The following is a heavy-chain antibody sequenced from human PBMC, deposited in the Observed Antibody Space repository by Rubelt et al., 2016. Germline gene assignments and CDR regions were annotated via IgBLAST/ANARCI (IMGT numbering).Heavy chain of an antibody. CDR3: ARGTVTTDWYFDL. Sequence: EVQLVESGEGLVQPGGSLRLSCAASGFTFSSYAMHWVRQAPGKGLEYVSAISTNGGSTYYADSVKGRFTISRDNSKNTLYLQMGSLRAEDMAVYYCARGTVTTDWYFDLWGRGTLVTVSS. D-gene: IGHD4-11*01. J-gene: IGHJ2*01. CDR2: ISTNGGST. V-gene: IGHV3-64*02. CDR1: GFTFSSYA.